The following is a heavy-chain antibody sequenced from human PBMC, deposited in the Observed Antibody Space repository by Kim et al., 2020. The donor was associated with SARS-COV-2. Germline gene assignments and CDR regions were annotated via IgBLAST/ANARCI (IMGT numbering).Heavy chain of an antibody. CDR1: GYTFTSYW. J-gene: IGHJ4*02. Sequence: GESLKISCKASGYTFTSYWTAWVRQMPGKGLEWMGIIFPLDSDTIYSPSFQGQVTMSADKSINTAYLQWSSLRASDTAMYYCARLRGYYGSGTLLFYYFDYWGQGALVTVSS. V-gene: IGHV5-51*01. CDR3: ARLRGYYGSGTLLFYYFDY. D-gene: IGHD3-10*01. CDR2: IFPLDSDT.